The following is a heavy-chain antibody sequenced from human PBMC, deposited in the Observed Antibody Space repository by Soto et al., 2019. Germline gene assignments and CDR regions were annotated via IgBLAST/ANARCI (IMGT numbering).Heavy chain of an antibody. CDR3: ANLNDYGDYDWYFDL. J-gene: IGHJ2*01. CDR1: GGSISSYY. Sequence: QVQLQESGPGLVKPSETLSLTCTVSGGSISSYYWSWIRQPPGKGLEWIGYIYYSGSTNYNPSLKSRVTISVDTSKNQFSLKLSSVTAADTAVYYCANLNDYGDYDWYFDLWGRGTLVTVSS. D-gene: IGHD4-17*01. V-gene: IGHV4-59*08. CDR2: IYYSGST.